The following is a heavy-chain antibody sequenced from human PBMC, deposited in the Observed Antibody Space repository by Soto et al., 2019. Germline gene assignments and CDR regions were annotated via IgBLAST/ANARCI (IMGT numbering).Heavy chain of an antibody. V-gene: IGHV1-69*01. J-gene: IGHJ6*02. Sequence: QVQLVQSGAEVKKPGSSVKVSCKASGGTFSSYAISWVRQAPGQGLEWMGGIIPIFGTANHAQKFQGRGTITADESTSTAYKELSSLRSEDTALYYCARGSGYDFHYYYGMDVWGQGTTVTVSS. D-gene: IGHD5-12*01. CDR2: IIPIFGTA. CDR3: ARGSGYDFHYYYGMDV. CDR1: GGTFSSYA.